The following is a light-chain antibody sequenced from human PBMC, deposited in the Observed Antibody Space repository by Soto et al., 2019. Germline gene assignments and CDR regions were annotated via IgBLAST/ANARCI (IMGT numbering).Light chain of an antibody. Sequence: GDRVTITCRASQGISSYLAWYQQKPGKAPKLLISTASTLQSGVPSRSSGSGSGTEFTLTISSLQPEDFATYYCQQLNNYPRTFGQGTKVDIK. CDR3: QQLNNYPRT. V-gene: IGKV1-9*01. CDR2: TAS. J-gene: IGKJ1*01. CDR1: QGISSY.